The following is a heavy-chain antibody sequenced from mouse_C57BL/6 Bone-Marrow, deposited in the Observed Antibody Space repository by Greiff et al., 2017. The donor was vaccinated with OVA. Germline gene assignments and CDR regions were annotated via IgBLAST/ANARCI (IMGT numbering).Heavy chain of an antibody. J-gene: IGHJ1*03. Sequence: EVMLVESGEGLVKPGGSLKLSCAASGFTFSSYAMSWVRQTPEKRLEWVAYISSGGDYIYYADTVKGRFTISRDNARNTLYLQMSSLKSEDTAMYYCTRRYYGSSPLWYFDVWGTGTTVTVSS. D-gene: IGHD1-1*01. CDR1: GFTFSSYA. CDR3: TRRYYGSSPLWYFDV. CDR2: ISSGGDYI. V-gene: IGHV5S21*01.